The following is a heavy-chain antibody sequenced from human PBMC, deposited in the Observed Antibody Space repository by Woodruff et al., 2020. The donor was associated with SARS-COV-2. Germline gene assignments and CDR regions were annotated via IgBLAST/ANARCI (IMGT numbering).Heavy chain of an antibody. D-gene: IGHD3-3*01. V-gene: IGHV4-39*01. J-gene: IGHJ3*02. CDR3: AVLDFGAFDI. Sequence: NPSLKSRVTISVDTSKNQFSLKLSSVTAADTAVYYCAVLDFGAFDIWGQGTMVTVSS.